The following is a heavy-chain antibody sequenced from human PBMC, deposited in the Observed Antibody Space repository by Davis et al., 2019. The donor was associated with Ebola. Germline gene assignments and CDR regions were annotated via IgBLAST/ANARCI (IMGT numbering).Heavy chain of an antibody. D-gene: IGHD5-12*01. J-gene: IGHJ6*02. CDR1: GFTFSSYA. V-gene: IGHV3-30-3*01. CDR2: ISYDGSNK. Sequence: GESLKIPCASPGFTFSSYAMHSVRQAPGPGLERVAVISYDGSNKYYADSVKGRFTISRDNSKNTLYLQMNSLRAEDTAVYYCARDHELVATISYYYYGMDVWGQGTTVTVSS. CDR3: ARDHELVATISYYYYGMDV.